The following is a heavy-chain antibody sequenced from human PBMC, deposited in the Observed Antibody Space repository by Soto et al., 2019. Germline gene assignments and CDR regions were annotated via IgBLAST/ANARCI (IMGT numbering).Heavy chain of an antibody. D-gene: IGHD6-6*01. CDR2: INHSGST. CDR3: ARGLGRIAARPIASSRWFDP. Sequence: SETLSLTCAVYGGSFSGYYWSWIRQPPGKGLEWIGEINHSGSTNYNPSLKSRVTISVDTSKNQFSLKLSSVTAADTAVYYCARGLGRIAARPIASSRWFDPWGQGTLVTVSS. V-gene: IGHV4-34*01. CDR1: GGSFSGYY. J-gene: IGHJ5*02.